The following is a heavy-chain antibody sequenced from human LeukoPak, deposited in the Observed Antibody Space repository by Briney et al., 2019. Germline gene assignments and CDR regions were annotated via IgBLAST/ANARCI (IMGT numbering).Heavy chain of an antibody. Sequence: GGSLRLSCVASGFTFDDYVMYWVRQAPEKGLDWISLISGDGGTTYHVDSVKGRFTISRDNSKNSLYLQMNSLGIEDTALYYCARRRGPRGYVDYWGQGTLVTVSS. V-gene: IGHV3-43*02. J-gene: IGHJ4*02. CDR3: ARRRGPRGYVDY. D-gene: IGHD3-16*01. CDR1: GFTFDDYV. CDR2: ISGDGGTT.